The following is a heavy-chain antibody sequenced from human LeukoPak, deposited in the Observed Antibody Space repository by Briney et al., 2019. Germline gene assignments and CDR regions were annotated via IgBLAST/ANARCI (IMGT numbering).Heavy chain of an antibody. Sequence: GESLKISCQGFGSSFTTYWIGWVRQTPGKGLEWMGIVYPGGSITHYSPSFQGQVTISADKSTSTAYLQWSSLKASDTAMYYCACRKYFSTWPDPWGQGTLVTVSS. D-gene: IGHD6-13*01. CDR3: ACRKYFSTWPDP. V-gene: IGHV5-51*01. CDR2: VYPGGSIT. CDR1: GSSFTTYW. J-gene: IGHJ5*02.